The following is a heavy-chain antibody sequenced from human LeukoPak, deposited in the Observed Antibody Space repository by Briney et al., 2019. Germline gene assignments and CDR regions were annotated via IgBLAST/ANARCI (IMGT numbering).Heavy chain of an antibody. J-gene: IGHJ5*02. CDR3: ARVLGTGTTRYDWFDP. Sequence: GASVTVSCKASGYTFTGYYMHWVRQAPGQGLEWMGWINPNSGGTNYAQKFQGRVTMTRDTSISTAYMELSRLRSDDTAVYYCARVLGTGTTRYDWFDPWGQGTLVTVSS. CDR1: GYTFTGYY. V-gene: IGHV1-2*02. D-gene: IGHD1-7*01. CDR2: INPNSGGT.